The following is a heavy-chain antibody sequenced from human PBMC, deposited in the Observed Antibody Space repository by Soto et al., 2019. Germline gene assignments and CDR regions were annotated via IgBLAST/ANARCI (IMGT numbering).Heavy chain of an antibody. V-gene: IGHV1-69*02. CDR2: IIPILGIA. CDR1: GGTFSSYT. CDR3: ARGPHYYDSSGYYYYYYGMDV. Sequence: QVQLVQSGAEVKKPGSSVKVSCKASGGTFSSYTISWVRQAPGQGLEWMGRIIPILGIANYAQKFQGRVTITADKSTSTAYMELSSLRSEDTAVYYCARGPHYYDSSGYYYYYYGMDVWGQGTTVTVSS. D-gene: IGHD3-22*01. J-gene: IGHJ6*02.